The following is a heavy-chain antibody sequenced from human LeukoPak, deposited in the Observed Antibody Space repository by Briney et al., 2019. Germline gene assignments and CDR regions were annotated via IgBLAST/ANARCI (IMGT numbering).Heavy chain of an antibody. CDR1: GGSISSYY. CDR3: ARAVDTAMAQVDWFDP. Sequence: SETLSLTCTVSGGSISSYYWGWIRQPPGKGLEWIGYIYYNGSTNYNPSLKSRVTISGDTSKNQFSLKLSSVIAADTAVYYCARAVDTAMAQVDWFDPWGQGTLVTVSS. V-gene: IGHV4-59*01. J-gene: IGHJ5*02. CDR2: IYYNGST. D-gene: IGHD5-18*01.